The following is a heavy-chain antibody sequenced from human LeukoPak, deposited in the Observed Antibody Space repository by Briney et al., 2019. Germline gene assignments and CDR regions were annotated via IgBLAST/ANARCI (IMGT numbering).Heavy chain of an antibody. CDR1: GDSVSSNSAT. J-gene: IGHJ4*02. CDR3: ARDVYDSSGYRGEIDY. Sequence: SQTLSLTCAISGDSVSSNSATWNWIRQSPSRGLEWLGRTYYRSKWKNDYAVSVKSRITINPDTSKNQFSLQLNSVTPEDTAVYYCARDVYDSSGYRGEIDYWGQGTLVTVSS. CDR2: TYYRSKWKN. D-gene: IGHD3-22*01. V-gene: IGHV6-1*01.